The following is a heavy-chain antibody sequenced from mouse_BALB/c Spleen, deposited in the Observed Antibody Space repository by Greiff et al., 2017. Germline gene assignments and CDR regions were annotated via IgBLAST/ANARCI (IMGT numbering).Heavy chain of an antibody. D-gene: IGHD1-1*01. V-gene: IGHV2-9*02. CDR2: IWAGGST. CDR3: ARGYYGSSYPWYFDV. J-gene: IGHJ1*01. Sequence: VKLQESGPGLVAPSQSLSITCTVSGFSLTSYGVHWVRQPPGKGLEWLGVIWAGGSTNYNSALMSRLSISKDNSKSQVFLKMNSLQTDDTAMYYCARGYYGSSYPWYFDVWGAGTMVTVSS. CDR1: GFSLTSYG.